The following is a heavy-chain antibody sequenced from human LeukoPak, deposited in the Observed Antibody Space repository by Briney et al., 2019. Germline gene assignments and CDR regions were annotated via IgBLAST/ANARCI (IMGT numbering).Heavy chain of an antibody. V-gene: IGHV4-34*01. Sequence: SETLSLTCAVYGGSFSGYYWSWIRQPPGKGLEWIGEINHSGSTNYNPSLKSRVTISVDTSKNQFSLKLSSVTAADTAVYYCAREPRLIAAAGTGFDPWGQGTLVTVSS. CDR3: AREPRLIAAAGTGFDP. D-gene: IGHD6-13*01. CDR2: INHSGST. CDR1: GGSFSGYY. J-gene: IGHJ5*02.